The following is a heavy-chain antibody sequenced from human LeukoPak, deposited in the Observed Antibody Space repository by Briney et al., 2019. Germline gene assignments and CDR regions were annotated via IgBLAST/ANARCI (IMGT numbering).Heavy chain of an antibody. CDR2: ISGSGGST. D-gene: IGHD2-15*01. J-gene: IGHJ6*03. V-gene: IGHV3-23*01. CDR3: AKDFYRGVVVVAATPPGMDV. Sequence: PGGSLRLSCAASGFTVSSNYMSWVRQAPGKGLEWVSAISGSGGSTYYADSVKGRFTISRDNSKNTLYLQMNSLRAEDTAVYYCAKDFYRGVVVVAATPPGMDVWGKGTTVTVSS. CDR1: GFTVSSNY.